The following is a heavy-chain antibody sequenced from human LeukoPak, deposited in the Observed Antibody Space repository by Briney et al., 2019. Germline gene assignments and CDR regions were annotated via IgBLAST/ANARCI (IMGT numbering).Heavy chain of an antibody. CDR2: ISFDGTSE. CDR3: ARKILGTRSEAATAIDS. CDR1: GFIFKTYA. D-gene: IGHD2-21*02. Sequence: GGSLRLSCAASGFIFKTYAMHWVRQAPGKGLEGVAVISFDGTSEYYADSVKGRFTISRDNSRSKLFLQMNSLRVHDSAVYFCARKILGTRSEAATAIDSWGQGIVVTVSP. V-gene: IGHV3-30*03. J-gene: IGHJ5*01.